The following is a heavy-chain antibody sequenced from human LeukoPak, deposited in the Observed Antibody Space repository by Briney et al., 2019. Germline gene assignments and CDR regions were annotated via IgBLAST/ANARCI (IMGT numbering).Heavy chain of an antibody. D-gene: IGHD5-12*01. CDR3: ATRPQRRMAASDLNWFGP. Sequence: ASVKVSCKASGGTFSSYAISWVRQAPGQGLEWMGWIDPNSGGTHYAHRFLGRVTMTRDTSINTVYMELSSLRPDDTAMYYCATRPQRRMAASDLNWFGPWGPGTLVTVSS. CDR1: GGTFSSYA. V-gene: IGHV1-2*02. J-gene: IGHJ5*02. CDR2: IDPNSGGT.